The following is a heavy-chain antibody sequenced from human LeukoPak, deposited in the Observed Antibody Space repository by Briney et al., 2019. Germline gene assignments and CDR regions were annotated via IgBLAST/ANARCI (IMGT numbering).Heavy chain of an antibody. D-gene: IGHD5-24*01. CDR2: IYPGDSNT. CDR3: ARQTRNGYNPFDY. V-gene: IGHV5-51*01. Sequence: LGESLQISCQGSGCSFASYWIGWVRQLPGKGLEWMGIIYPGDSNTKYSPSFQGQVTISADKSISTAYLQWSSLKASDTAMYYCARQTRNGYNPFDYWGQGTLVTVSS. CDR1: GCSFASYW. J-gene: IGHJ4*02.